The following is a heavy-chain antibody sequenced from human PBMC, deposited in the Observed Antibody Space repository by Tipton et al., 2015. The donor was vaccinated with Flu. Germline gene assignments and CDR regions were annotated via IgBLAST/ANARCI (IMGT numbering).Heavy chain of an antibody. CDR1: GDSITSSNYY. Sequence: TLSLTCGVSGDSITSSNYYWGWIRQPPGKGLEWIGNTFHSGNTYLNPSLKSRVTISIDTSKNEFSLKLSSVTAADTAVYYCARRDYSNYVSEPKNWFDFWGQGTLVTVSS. D-gene: IGHD4-11*01. V-gene: IGHV4-39*07. CDR3: ARRDYSNYVSEPKNWFDF. J-gene: IGHJ5*01. CDR2: TFHSGNT.